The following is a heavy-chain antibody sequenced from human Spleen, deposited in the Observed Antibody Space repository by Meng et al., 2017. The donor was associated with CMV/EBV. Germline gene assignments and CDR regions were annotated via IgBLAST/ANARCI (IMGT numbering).Heavy chain of an antibody. CDR2: ISGGGGTT. D-gene: IGHD1-26*01. Sequence: GESLKISCAASGLTFSSYAMNWVRQAPGKGLEWVADISGGGGTTNYADAVKGRFTISRDNSKNTLYLQMSGLSAEDTAVYYCAKSNVGWELPDYWGQGTLVTVSS. CDR3: AKSNVGWELPDY. V-gene: IGHV3-23*01. CDR1: GLTFSSYA. J-gene: IGHJ4*02.